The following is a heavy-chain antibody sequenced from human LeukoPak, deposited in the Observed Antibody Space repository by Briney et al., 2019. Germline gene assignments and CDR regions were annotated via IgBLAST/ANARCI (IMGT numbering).Heavy chain of an antibody. J-gene: IGHJ3*02. CDR1: GGSISSYC. CDR2: IYYSGST. V-gene: IGHV4-59*01. Sequence: SDTLSLTCTVSGGSISSYCWSWIRQPPGKGLEWIGYIYYSGSTNNNPSLKNRITISVDTSKNQFSLKLSSVTAADTAVYYCARDYSGSYAFDIWGQGKMVTVSS. D-gene: IGHD3-10*01. CDR3: ARDYSGSYAFDI.